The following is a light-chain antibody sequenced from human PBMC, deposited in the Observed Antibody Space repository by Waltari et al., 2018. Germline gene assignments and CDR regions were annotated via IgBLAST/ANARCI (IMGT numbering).Light chain of an antibody. V-gene: IGLV2-14*01. J-gene: IGLJ1*01. CDR1: SSDIGAYDY. CDR2: DVR. CDR3: SSPTTRSTQV. Sequence: QSGLTQPASVSGSPGQSITISCIGTSSDIGAYDYVSWYQQHPGKAPKRLIYDVRERPSGGSHRFSGSKSGNAASLTISGLQAEDEATYYCSSPTTRSTQVFGSGTKVTV.